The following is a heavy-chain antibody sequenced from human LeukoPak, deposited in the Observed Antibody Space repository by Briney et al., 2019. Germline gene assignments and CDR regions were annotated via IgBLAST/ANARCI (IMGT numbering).Heavy chain of an antibody. D-gene: IGHD3-10*01. V-gene: IGHV4-34*01. CDR2: INRSGST. J-gene: IGHJ4*02. CDR1: GGSFSGYY. CDR3: ARGGVRGVARSPRRRPFDY. Sequence: PSETLSLTCAVYGGSFSGYYWSWIRQPPGKGLEWIGEINRSGSTNYNPSLKSRVTISVDTSKNQFSLKLSSVTAADTAVYYCARGGVRGVARSPRRRPFDYWGQGTLVTVSS.